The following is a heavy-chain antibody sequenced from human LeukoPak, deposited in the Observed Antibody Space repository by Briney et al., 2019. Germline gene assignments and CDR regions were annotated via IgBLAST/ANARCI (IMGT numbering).Heavy chain of an antibody. Sequence: GGSLRLSCAASGFTFSSYEMNWVRQAPGKGLEWVSVNSGGSTYYADSVKGRFTISRDNSKNTLYLQINSLRAEDTAVYYCARGRRYCSGGSCYSKANYYYYYMDVWGKGTTVTISS. V-gene: IGHV3-53*01. D-gene: IGHD2-15*01. CDR2: NSGGST. J-gene: IGHJ6*03. CDR1: GFTFSSYE. CDR3: ARGRRYCSGGSCYSKANYYYYYMDV.